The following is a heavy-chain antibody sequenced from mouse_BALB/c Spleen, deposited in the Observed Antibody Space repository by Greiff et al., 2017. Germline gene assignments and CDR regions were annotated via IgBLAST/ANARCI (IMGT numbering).Heavy chain of an antibody. Sequence: QVQLQQSGAELVRPRTSVKVSCKASGYAFTNYLIEWVKQRPGQGLEWIGVINPGSGGTNYNEKFKGKATLTADKSSSTAYMQLSSLTSDDSAVYFCARPLGLYAMDYWGQGTSVTVSS. J-gene: IGHJ4*01. CDR1: GYAFTNYL. V-gene: IGHV1-54*01. D-gene: IGHD4-1*01. CDR2: INPGSGGT. CDR3: ARPLGLYAMDY.